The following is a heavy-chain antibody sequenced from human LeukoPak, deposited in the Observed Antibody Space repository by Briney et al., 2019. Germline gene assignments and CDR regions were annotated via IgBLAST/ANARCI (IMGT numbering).Heavy chain of an antibody. CDR2: IRYDESNK. CDR1: GFTFSSYG. D-gene: IGHD3-3*01. J-gene: IGHJ2*01. CDR3: ARSSGWNFDL. V-gene: IGHV3-30*02. Sequence: PGGSLRLSCAASGFTFSSYGMHWVRQAPGKGLEWVAFIRYDESNKYYADSVKGRFTISRDNSKNTLYLQMNSLRAEDTAVYYCARSSGWNFDLWGRGTLVTVSS.